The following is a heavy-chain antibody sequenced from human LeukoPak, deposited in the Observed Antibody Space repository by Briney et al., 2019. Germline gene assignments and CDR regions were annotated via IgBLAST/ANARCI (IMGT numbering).Heavy chain of an antibody. Sequence: GVSLRLSCAASGFTFDDYGMAWARQAPGKGLEWGSGMNWSGGSTGFADSAKGRCTVSRDNGKHYLYLQINSLRAEDTALYYCARMRTIAGATGHLDYWGQGTLVTVSS. CDR1: GFTFDDYG. J-gene: IGHJ4*02. CDR3: ARMRTIAGATGHLDY. CDR2: MNWSGGST. V-gene: IGHV3-20*04. D-gene: IGHD1-26*01.